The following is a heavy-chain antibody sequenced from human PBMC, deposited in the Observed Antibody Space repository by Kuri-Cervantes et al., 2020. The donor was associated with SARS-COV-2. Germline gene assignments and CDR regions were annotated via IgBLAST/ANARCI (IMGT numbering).Heavy chain of an antibody. D-gene: IGHD2-2*01. V-gene: IGHV1-69*13. J-gene: IGHJ6*02. CDR2: IIPIFGTA. CDR3: ARGRHEDIVVVPDDYYYGMDV. CDR1: GGTFSSYA. Sequence: SVKVSCKASGGTFSSYAISWVRQAPGQGLEWMGGIIPIFGTANYAQKFQGRVTITADESTSTAYMELSGLRSEDTAVYYCARGRHEDIVVVPDDYYYGMDVWGQGTTVTVSS.